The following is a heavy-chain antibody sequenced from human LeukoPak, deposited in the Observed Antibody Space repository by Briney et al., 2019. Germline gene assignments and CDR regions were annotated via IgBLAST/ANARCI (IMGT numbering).Heavy chain of an antibody. D-gene: IGHD3-10*01. Sequence: GGSLRLSCAASGFTFSSYAMSWVRQAPGKGLEWVSAISGSGGSTYYADSMKGRFTISRDNSKNTLYLQTNSLRAEDTAVYYCAKDRGSGSYYYYFDYWGQGTLVTVSS. CDR1: GFTFSSYA. CDR3: AKDRGSGSYYYYFDY. J-gene: IGHJ4*02. CDR2: ISGSGGST. V-gene: IGHV3-23*01.